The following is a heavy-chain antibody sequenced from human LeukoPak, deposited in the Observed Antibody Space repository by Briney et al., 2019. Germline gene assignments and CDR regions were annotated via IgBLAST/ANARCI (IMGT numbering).Heavy chain of an antibody. CDR1: GYSISSGYY. Sequence: SETPSLICAVSGYSISSGYYWGWIRQPPGKGLEWIGSIYHSGSTYYNPSLKSRVTISVDTSKNQFSLKLSSVTAADTAVYYCARAMVYVLNWLCAWGKGVLVTVSS. D-gene: IGHD2-8*01. V-gene: IGHV4-38-2*01. CDR2: IYHSGST. J-gene: IGHJ5*02. CDR3: ARAMVYVLNWLCA.